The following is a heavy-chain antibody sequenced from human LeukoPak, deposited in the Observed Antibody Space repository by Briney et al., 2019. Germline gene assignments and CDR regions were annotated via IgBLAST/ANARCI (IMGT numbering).Heavy chain of an antibody. CDR2: TGGSGATT. Sequence: GGSLRLSCVASGFTFNNFAMSWVRQAPGKGLEWVAATGGSGATTYYADSVKGRLTISRDNSKNTLYLQMNSLRAEDTAVYYCARDIVVVPAAPGCFDYWGQGTLVTVSS. V-gene: IGHV3-23*01. CDR1: GFTFNNFA. J-gene: IGHJ4*02. D-gene: IGHD2-2*01. CDR3: ARDIVVVPAAPGCFDY.